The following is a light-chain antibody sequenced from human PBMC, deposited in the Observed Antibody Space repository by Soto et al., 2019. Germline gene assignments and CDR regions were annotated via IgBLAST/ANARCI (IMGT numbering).Light chain of an antibody. CDR2: GNS. Sequence: QSALTQPPSASGSPGQSVTISCTGSSSNIGAGYDVHWYQQLPGTAPKLLIYGNSNRPSGVPDRFSGSKSGTSASLAITGLQAEDEADYYCQSYDSSLSGVVFGGGTKVTVL. V-gene: IGLV1-40*01. J-gene: IGLJ2*01. CDR1: SSNIGAGYD. CDR3: QSYDSSLSGVV.